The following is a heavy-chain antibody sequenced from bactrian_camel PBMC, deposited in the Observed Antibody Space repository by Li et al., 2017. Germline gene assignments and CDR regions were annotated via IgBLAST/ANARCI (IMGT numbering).Heavy chain of an antibody. V-gene: IGHV3S1*01. CDR2: INSGGGST. J-gene: IGHJ6*01. CDR1: GFTSSSND. D-gene: IGHD2*01. CDR3: ATTPLYCSGNPTDYSS. Sequence: HVQLVESGGGLVQPGGSLRLSCAASGFTSSSNDMHWVRQAPGKGLEWVSLINSGGGSTYYADSVKGRFTISRDNAKNTLYLQMNSLKPEDSAMYYCATTPLYCSGNPTDYSSWGQGTQVTVS.